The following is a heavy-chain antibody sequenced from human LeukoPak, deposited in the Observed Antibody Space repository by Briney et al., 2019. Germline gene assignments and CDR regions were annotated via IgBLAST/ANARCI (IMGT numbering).Heavy chain of an antibody. CDR3: ASTPGIAVAGTDY. V-gene: IGHV1-69*02. CDR2: IIPILGIA. CDR1: GGTFSSYT. D-gene: IGHD6-19*01. J-gene: IGHJ4*02. Sequence: SVKVSCKASGGTFSSYTISWVRQAPGQGLEWMGRIIPILGIANYAQKFQGRVTITADKSTSTAYMELGSLRSEDTAVYYCASTPGIAVAGTDYWGQGTLVTVSS.